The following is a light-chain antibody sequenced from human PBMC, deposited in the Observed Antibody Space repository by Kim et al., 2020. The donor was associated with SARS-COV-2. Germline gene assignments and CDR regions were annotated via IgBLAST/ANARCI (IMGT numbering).Light chain of an antibody. CDR3: QQYSCYSLT. Sequence: DIQMTQSPSTLSASVGDRVTITCRASQSISDWLAWYQQKAGKAPKLLIYKAFSLEGGVPSRFSGSGSGTEFTLTISSLQPDDFATYYCQQYSCYSLTFGGGTKVDIK. V-gene: IGKV1-5*03. CDR1: QSISDW. J-gene: IGKJ4*01. CDR2: KAF.